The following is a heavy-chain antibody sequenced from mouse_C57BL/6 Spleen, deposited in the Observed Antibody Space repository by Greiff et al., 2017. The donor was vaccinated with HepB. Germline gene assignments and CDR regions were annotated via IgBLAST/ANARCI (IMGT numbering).Heavy chain of an antibody. Sequence: QVQLKQPGAELVRPGSSVKLSCKASGYTFTSYWMHWVKQRPIQGLEWIGNIDPSDSETHYNQKFKDKATLTVDKSSSTAYMQLSSLTSEDSAVYYCARIYSIYAMDYWGQGTSVTVSS. V-gene: IGHV1-52*01. CDR1: GYTFTSYW. J-gene: IGHJ4*01. D-gene: IGHD2-12*01. CDR3: ARIYSIYAMDY. CDR2: IDPSDSET.